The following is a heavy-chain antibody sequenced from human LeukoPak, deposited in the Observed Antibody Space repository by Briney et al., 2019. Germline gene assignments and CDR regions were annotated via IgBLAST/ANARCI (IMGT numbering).Heavy chain of an antibody. V-gene: IGHV3-23*01. D-gene: IGHD3-16*01. CDR3: AKRRATQGVYNGLHV. J-gene: IGHJ6*02. CDR1: GFTFSTYA. CDR2: ISGSGVST. Sequence: GGSLRLSCAASGFTFSTYAMSWVRQAPGKGLEWVSVISGSGVSTYYADSVKGRFTISRDNSKNTLYLQMSSLRAEDTAVYYCAKRRATQGVYNGLHVWGQGTTVSVSS.